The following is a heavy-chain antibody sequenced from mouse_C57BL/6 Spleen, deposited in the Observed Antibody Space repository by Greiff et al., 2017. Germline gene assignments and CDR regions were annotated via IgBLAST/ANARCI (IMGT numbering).Heavy chain of an antibody. Sequence: VQLQQSGAELVKPGASVKISCKASGYAFSSYWMNWVKQRPGKGLEWIGQIYPGDGDTNYNGKFKGKATLTADKSSSTAYMQLSSLTSEDSAVYFCARSSVWYYGSSPFYYAMDYWGQGTSVTVSS. V-gene: IGHV1-80*01. CDR3: ARSSVWYYGSSPFYYAMDY. CDR2: IYPGDGDT. CDR1: GYAFSSYW. D-gene: IGHD1-1*01. J-gene: IGHJ4*01.